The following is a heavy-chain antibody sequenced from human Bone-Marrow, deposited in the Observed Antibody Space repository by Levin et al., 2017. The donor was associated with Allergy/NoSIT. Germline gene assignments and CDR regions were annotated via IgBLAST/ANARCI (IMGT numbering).Heavy chain of an antibody. CDR3: TKDRGFQTVVTTFDH. CDR1: GFIFSSYG. J-gene: IGHJ4*02. D-gene: IGHD4-23*01. V-gene: IGHV3-30*18. Sequence: GGSLRLSCAASGFIFSSYGLHWVRQAPGKGLEWVAVISNDGLKKYYADSVKGRFTISRDNSKNTLYLQMNSLRGEDTAVYYCTKDRGFQTVVTTFDHWGQGTLVTVSS. CDR2: ISNDGLKK.